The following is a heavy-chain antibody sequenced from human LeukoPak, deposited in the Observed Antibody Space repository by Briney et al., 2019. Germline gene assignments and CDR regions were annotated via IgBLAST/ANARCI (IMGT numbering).Heavy chain of an antibody. V-gene: IGHV3-30-3*01. CDR2: ISYDGSNK. CDR1: GFTFSSYA. J-gene: IGHJ6*02. D-gene: IGHD2-2*01. Sequence: GGSLRLSCAASGFTFSSYAMPWVRRAPGQGLEWVAVISYDGSNKYYADSVKGRFTISRDNSKNTLYLQMNSLRAEDTAVYYCARDVVVPAAYPFYYYYGMDVWGQGTTVTVSS. CDR3: ARDVVVPAAYPFYYYYGMDV.